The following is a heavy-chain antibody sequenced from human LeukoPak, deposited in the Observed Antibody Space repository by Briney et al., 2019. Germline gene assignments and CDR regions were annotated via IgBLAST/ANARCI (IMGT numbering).Heavy chain of an antibody. J-gene: IGHJ4*02. CDR3: ATPGSSSSGYSY. Sequence: PGGSLRLSCAASGFTVSSNYMSWVRQAPGKGLEWVSVIYSGGSTCYADSVKGRFTISRDNSKNTLYPQMNSLRAEDTAVYYCATPGSSSSGYSYWGQGTLVTVSS. CDR1: GFTVSSNY. V-gene: IGHV3-53*01. CDR2: IYSGGST. D-gene: IGHD3-22*01.